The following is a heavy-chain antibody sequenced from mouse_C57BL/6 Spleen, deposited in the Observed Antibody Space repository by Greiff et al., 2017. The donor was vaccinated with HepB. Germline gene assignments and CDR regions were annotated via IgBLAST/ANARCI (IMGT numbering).Heavy chain of an antibody. V-gene: IGHV1-82*01. D-gene: IGHD1-1*01. J-gene: IGHJ1*03. CDR2: IYPGDGDT. Sequence: QVQLKQSGPELVKPGASVKISCKASGYAFSSSWMNWVKQRPGKGLEWIGRIYPGDGDTNYNGKFKGKATLTADKSSSTAYMQLSSLTSEDSAVYFCARGGRITTVVATEYFDVWGTGTTVTVSS. CDR1: GYAFSSSW. CDR3: ARGGRITTVVATEYFDV.